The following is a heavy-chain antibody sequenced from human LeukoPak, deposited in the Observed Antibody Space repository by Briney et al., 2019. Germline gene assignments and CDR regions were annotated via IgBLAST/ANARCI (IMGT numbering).Heavy chain of an antibody. CDR3: ARSSSSWRPVPHAFDI. Sequence: TGGSLRLSCAASGFTFSSYEMNWVRQAPGKGLEWASYISSSGSTIYYADSVKGRFTISRDNAKNSLYLQMNSLRAEDTAVYYCARSSSSWRPVPHAFDIWGQGTMVTASS. J-gene: IGHJ3*02. D-gene: IGHD6-6*01. CDR1: GFTFSSYE. CDR2: ISSSGSTI. V-gene: IGHV3-48*03.